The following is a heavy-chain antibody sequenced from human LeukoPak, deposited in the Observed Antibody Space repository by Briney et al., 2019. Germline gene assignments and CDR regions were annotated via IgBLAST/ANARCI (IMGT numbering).Heavy chain of an antibody. D-gene: IGHD2-21*02. V-gene: IGHV3-23*01. J-gene: IGHJ5*02. CDR3: AKKKGGGDCNSFSWFAP. CDR2: ISGSGVTT. CDR1: GFTFSNYG. Sequence: PGGSLRLSCAASGFTFSNYGMSWVRQAPGKGLEWVSGISGSGVTTYYADSVKGRFTISRDNSKNTVYLQMDSLRAEDTAVYYCAKKKGGGDCNSFSWFAPWGRGTLVTVS.